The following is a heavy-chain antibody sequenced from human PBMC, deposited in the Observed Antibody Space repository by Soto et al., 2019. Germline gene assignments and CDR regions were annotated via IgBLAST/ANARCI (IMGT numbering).Heavy chain of an antibody. CDR1: GFTVSSNY. Sequence: EVQLVESGGGLVQPGGSLRLSCAASGFTVSSNYMSWVRQAPGKGLEWVSVIYSGGSTYYADSVKGRFTISRDNSKNTLYLQMNSLRAEDTAVYYCARGSLLYGSGSSSFDYWGQGTLVTVSS. D-gene: IGHD3-10*01. J-gene: IGHJ4*02. CDR2: IYSGGST. V-gene: IGHV3-66*01. CDR3: ARGSLLYGSGSSSFDY.